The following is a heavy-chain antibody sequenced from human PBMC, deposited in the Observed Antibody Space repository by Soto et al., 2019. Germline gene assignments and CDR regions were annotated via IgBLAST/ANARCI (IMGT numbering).Heavy chain of an antibody. CDR3: ARDRTSSSYSYYFDY. D-gene: IGHD6-13*01. CDR1: GFTFSSYG. V-gene: IGHV3-33*01. Sequence: GGSLRLSCAASGFTFSSYGMHWVRQAPGKGLEWVAVIWYDGSNKYYADSVKGRFTISRDNSKNTLYLQMNSLRAEDTAVYYCARDRTSSSYSYYFDYWAREPWSPSP. CDR2: IWYDGSNK. J-gene: IGHJ4*02.